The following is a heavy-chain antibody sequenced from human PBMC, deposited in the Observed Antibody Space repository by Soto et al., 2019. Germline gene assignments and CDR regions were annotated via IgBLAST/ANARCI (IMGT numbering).Heavy chain of an antibody. V-gene: IGHV3-74*01. D-gene: IGHD1-26*01. J-gene: IGHJ3*01. CDR1: GFTFSYYW. CDR3: ARGDRGAFDL. CDR2: IHSAGSDT. Sequence: EVQLVESGGGLVQPGESLRLSCAASGFTFSYYWMHWVRQAPGKGLVWVSRIHSAGSDTTYADSVKGRFTISRDNTRNTLDLQMNSMRAEDTAVYYCARGDRGAFDLWGQGTVVTVSS.